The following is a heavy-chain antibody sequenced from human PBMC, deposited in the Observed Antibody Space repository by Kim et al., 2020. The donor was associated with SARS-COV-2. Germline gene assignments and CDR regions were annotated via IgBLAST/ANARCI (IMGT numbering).Heavy chain of an antibody. Sequence: GGSLRLSCAASGFTFDDYGMSWVRQAPGKGLEWVSGINWNGGSTGYADSVKGRFTIPRDNAKNSLYLQMNSLRAEDTALYYCARDSSLSYYFDYWGQGTLVTVSS. J-gene: IGHJ4*02. CDR3: ARDSSLSYYFDY. CDR1: GFTFDDYG. V-gene: IGHV3-20*04. CDR2: INWNGGST.